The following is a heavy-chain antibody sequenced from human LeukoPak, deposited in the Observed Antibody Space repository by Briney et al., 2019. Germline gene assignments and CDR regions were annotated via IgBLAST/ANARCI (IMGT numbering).Heavy chain of an antibody. CDR3: ARVGAVAGAFDI. D-gene: IGHD6-19*01. J-gene: IGHJ3*02. CDR2: IKSDGTTT. CDR1: GFTFSNYW. Sequence: PGGSLRLSCAASGFTFSNYWMHWVRQAPGKGLVWVSRIKSDGTTTSYADSVKGRFTISRDSAKNTLYLQMNSLRAEDTAVYYCARVGAVAGAFDIWGQGTMVTVSS. V-gene: IGHV3-74*01.